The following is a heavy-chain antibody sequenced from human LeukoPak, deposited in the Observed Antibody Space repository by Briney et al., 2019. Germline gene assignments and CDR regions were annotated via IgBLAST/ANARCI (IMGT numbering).Heavy chain of an antibody. Sequence: SETLSLTCAVYGGSFSGYYWSWIRQPPGKGLEWIGEINHSGSTNYDPSLKSRVTISVDTSKNQFSLKLSSVTAADTAVYYCARGQGVVVPAASYYYYMDVWGKGTTVTVSS. CDR3: ARGQGVVVPAASYYYYMDV. D-gene: IGHD2-2*01. V-gene: IGHV4-34*01. J-gene: IGHJ6*03. CDR1: GGSFSGYY. CDR2: INHSGST.